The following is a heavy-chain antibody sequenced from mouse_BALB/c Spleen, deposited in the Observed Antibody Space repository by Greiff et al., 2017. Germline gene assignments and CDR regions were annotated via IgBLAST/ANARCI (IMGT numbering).Heavy chain of an antibody. J-gene: IGHJ4*01. V-gene: IGHV1S81*02. CDR1: GYTFTSYW. Sequence: VQLQQSGAELVKPGASVKLTCKASGYTFTSYWMHWVKQRPGQGLEWIGEINPSTGRTNYNEKFKSKATLTVDKSSSTAYMQLSSLTSEDSADYYCRRGSITLDAMDYWGQGTSVTVSS. CDR2: INPSTGRT. D-gene: IGHD1-1*01. CDR3: RRGSITLDAMDY.